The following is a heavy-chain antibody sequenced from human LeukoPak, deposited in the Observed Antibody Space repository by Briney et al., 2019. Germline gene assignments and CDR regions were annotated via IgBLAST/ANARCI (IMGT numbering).Heavy chain of an antibody. D-gene: IGHD2-2*01. CDR1: GYTFTSYA. Sequence: ASVKVSCKTSGYTFTSYAISWVRQAPGQGLEWMGGIIPIFGTANYAQKFQGRVTITTDESTSTAYMELSSLRSEDTAVYYCATYLVVPAGYYYYMDVWGKGTTVTVSS. CDR2: IIPIFGTA. CDR3: ATYLVVPAGYYYYMDV. J-gene: IGHJ6*03. V-gene: IGHV1-69*05.